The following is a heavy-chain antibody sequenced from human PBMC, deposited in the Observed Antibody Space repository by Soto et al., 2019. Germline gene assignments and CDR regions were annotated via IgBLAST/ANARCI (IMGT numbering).Heavy chain of an antibody. CDR1: GFTFSSYG. CDR3: ARESRDGYNSLVLDY. J-gene: IGHJ4*02. D-gene: IGHD5-12*01. V-gene: IGHV3-33*01. CDR2: IWYDGSNK. Sequence: GGSLRLSCAAPGFTFSSYGMHWVRQAPGKGLEWVAVIWYDGSNKYYADSVKGRFTISRDNSKNTLYLQMNSLRAEDTAVYYCARESRDGYNSLVLDYWGQGTLVTVSS.